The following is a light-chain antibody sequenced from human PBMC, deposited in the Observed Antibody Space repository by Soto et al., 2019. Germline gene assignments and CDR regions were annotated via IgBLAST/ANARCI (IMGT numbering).Light chain of an antibody. Sequence: IVLTQSPGTLSLSPGERATLSCRASQSVRSSYLAWYQQRPGQAPRLLIYGASSRATGISDRFSGSGSGTDFTLTISRLEPEDFEVYYCQQYGSSPWTFGQGTKVEIK. CDR2: GAS. J-gene: IGKJ1*01. CDR3: QQYGSSPWT. CDR1: QSVRSSY. V-gene: IGKV3-20*01.